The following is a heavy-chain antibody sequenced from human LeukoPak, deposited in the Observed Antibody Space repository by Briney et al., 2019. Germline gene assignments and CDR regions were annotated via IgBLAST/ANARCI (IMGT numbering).Heavy chain of an antibody. CDR1: GGSISSYY. J-gene: IGHJ3*02. D-gene: IGHD6-13*01. V-gene: IGHV4-59*01. Sequence: SETLSLTCTVSGGSISSYYWTWIRQPPGKGLEWIGYIYYRGRTNYNPSLKSRTTISVDTSKNQFSLKLTSVTAADTAFYYCARGFIAAADDAFDIWGQGTMVTVSS. CDR3: ARGFIAAADDAFDI. CDR2: IYYRGRT.